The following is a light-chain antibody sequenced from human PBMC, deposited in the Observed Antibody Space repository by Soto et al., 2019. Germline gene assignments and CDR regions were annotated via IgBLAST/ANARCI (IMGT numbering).Light chain of an antibody. CDR2: EVS. V-gene: IGLV2-14*01. Sequence: QSALTQPASVSGSPGQSITISCTGTSSDVGGYNYVSWYQQHPGKAPKLMIYEVSNRPSGVSNRFSGSKSGNTASLTISGLRAQDEADYYCCSYTGSTTYVFGTGTKV. J-gene: IGLJ1*01. CDR1: SSDVGGYNY. CDR3: CSYTGSTTYV.